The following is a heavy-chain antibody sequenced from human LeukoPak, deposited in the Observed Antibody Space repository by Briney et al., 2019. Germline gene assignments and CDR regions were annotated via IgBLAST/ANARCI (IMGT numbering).Heavy chain of an antibody. V-gene: IGHV1-18*01. CDR1: GYTFTSYG. CDR2: ISAYNVNA. J-gene: IGHJ4*02. Sequence: ASVKVSCKASGYTFTSYGISWVRQAPGHGLEWMGMISAYNVNAEYAQKFQGRVTMTTDTTTNTAFLELTSLRSDDTAVYYCAKENGNWGTFDYWGQGTLVTVSS. CDR3: AKENGNWGTFDY. D-gene: IGHD7-27*01.